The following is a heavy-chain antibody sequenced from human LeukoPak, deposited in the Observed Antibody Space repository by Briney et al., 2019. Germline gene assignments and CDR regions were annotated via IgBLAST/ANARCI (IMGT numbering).Heavy chain of an antibody. J-gene: IGHJ4*02. CDR1: GFTFSSYE. D-gene: IGHD6-13*01. Sequence: QPGGSLRLSCAASGFTFSSYEMNWVRQAPGKGLEWVSYISSSGSTIYYADSVKGRFTISRDNAKNSLYLQMNSLRAEDTAVYYCARGGAAGTGNDYWGQGTLVTVSS. CDR2: ISSSGSTI. V-gene: IGHV3-48*03. CDR3: ARGGAAGTGNDY.